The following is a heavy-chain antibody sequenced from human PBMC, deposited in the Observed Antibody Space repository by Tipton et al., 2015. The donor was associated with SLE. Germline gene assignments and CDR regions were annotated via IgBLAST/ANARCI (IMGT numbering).Heavy chain of an antibody. Sequence: SLRLSCAASGFTFSSYWMSWVRQAPGKGLEWVANIKQDGSEKYYVDSVKGRFTISRDNAKNSLYLQMNSLRAEDTAVYHCARARGITIFWSLDYWGQGTLVTVSS. V-gene: IGHV3-7*04. D-gene: IGHD3-9*01. J-gene: IGHJ4*02. CDR3: ARARGITIFWSLDY. CDR2: IKQDGSEK. CDR1: GFTFSSYW.